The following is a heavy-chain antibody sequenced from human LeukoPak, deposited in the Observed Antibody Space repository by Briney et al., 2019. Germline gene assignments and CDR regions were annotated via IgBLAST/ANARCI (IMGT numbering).Heavy chain of an antibody. Sequence: SETLSLTCTASGGSISSGSYYWSWIRQPAGKGLEWIGRVYTRGSDSYNPSLKSRATMSLDTSKNQFSLKLSSVTAADTAVYYCARITTVTIDYWGQGTLVTVSS. D-gene: IGHD4-17*01. V-gene: IGHV4-61*02. CDR1: GGSISSGSYY. CDR2: VYTRGSD. J-gene: IGHJ4*02. CDR3: ARITTVTIDY.